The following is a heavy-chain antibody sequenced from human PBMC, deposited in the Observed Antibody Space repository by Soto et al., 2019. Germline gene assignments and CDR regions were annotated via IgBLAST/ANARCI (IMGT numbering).Heavy chain of an antibody. D-gene: IGHD5-12*01. V-gene: IGHV4-4*07. CDR3: AGLVAYTPTGAFDI. Sequence: PSETLSLTCTVSGGSISSYYWSWIRQPAGKGLEWIGRIYTSGSTNYNPSLKSRVTMSVDTSKNQFSLKLSSVTAEDTAVYYCAGLVAYTPTGAFDIWGQGTMVTVSS. CDR1: GGSISSYY. J-gene: IGHJ3*02. CDR2: IYTSGST.